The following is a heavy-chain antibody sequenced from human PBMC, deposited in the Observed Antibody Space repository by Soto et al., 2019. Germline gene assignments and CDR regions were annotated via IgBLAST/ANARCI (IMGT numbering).Heavy chain of an antibody. CDR1: GFTFSLYA. CDR2: ISGSGGNT. V-gene: IGHV3-23*01. D-gene: IGHD2-2*01. Sequence: EVQLLESGGGVVQPGGSLRLSCAASGFTFSLYAMTWVRQAPGKGLEWVSVISGSGGNTYYADSVKGRFTVSRDNSKNTPSLQMSSLGVEDTAVDYCSKSVGGTNYYYGMDVWGRGTTVTVSS. J-gene: IGHJ6*02. CDR3: SKSVGGTNYYYGMDV.